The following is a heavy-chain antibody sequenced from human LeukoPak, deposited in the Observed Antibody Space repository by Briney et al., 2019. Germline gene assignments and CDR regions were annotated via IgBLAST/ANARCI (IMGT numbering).Heavy chain of an antibody. CDR1: GFTFSSYS. V-gene: IGHV3-21*01. D-gene: IGHD3-22*01. CDR2: ISSSSSYI. Sequence: GGSLRLSCAASGFTFSSYSMNWVRQAPGKGLEWVSSISSSSSYIYYADSVKGRFTISRDNAKNSLYLQMNSLRAEDTAVYYCARGDYYYDSSGYSDYWGQGTLVTVSA. J-gene: IGHJ4*02. CDR3: ARGDYYYDSSGYSDY.